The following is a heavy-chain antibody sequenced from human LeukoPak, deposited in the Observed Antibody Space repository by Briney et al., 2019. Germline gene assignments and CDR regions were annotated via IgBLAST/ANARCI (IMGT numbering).Heavy chain of an antibody. D-gene: IGHD2-2*01. J-gene: IGHJ1*01. CDR1: GGSISSGGYY. CDR2: IYYSGST. Sequence: PSQTLSLTCTVSGGSISSGGYYWSWIRQHPGKGLEWIGYIYYSGSTYYNPSLKSRVSISVDTSKYPFSRELSSVTAAVTAVYYCARSGILGYCSSTSCYDAEYFQHWGQGTLVTVSS. V-gene: IGHV4-31*03. CDR3: ARSGILGYCSSTSCYDAEYFQH.